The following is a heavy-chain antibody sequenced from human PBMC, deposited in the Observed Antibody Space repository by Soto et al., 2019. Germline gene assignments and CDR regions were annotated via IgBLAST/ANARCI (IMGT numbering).Heavy chain of an antibody. Sequence: QLQLQESGSGLVRPSQTLSLTCAVSGGSISSGGYSWNWIRQPPGKGLEWIGYIYHSGSTLYNPSPKSRFPISVDKSQNQSSLKLSSVTAADTAVYYCARDQLEGNWFDPWGQGTLVTVSS. D-gene: IGHD1-1*01. CDR3: ARDQLEGNWFDP. V-gene: IGHV4-30-2*01. CDR2: IYHSGST. CDR1: GGSISSGGYS. J-gene: IGHJ5*02.